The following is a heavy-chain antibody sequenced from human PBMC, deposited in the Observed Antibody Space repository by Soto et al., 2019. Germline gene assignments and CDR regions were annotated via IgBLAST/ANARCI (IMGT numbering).Heavy chain of an antibody. V-gene: IGHV3-49*03. Sequence: EVQLVESGGGLEQPGRSLRLSCTGSGFTFGDYAMGWFRQAPGKGLEWVGVIRSKAYGGATEYAASVKGGFTISRDDSKSIAYLQMNSLKTEDTAVYYCVRRQYLDYWGQGTLVTVSS. CDR1: GFTFGDYA. CDR3: VRRQYLDY. CDR2: IRSKAYGGAT. J-gene: IGHJ4*02.